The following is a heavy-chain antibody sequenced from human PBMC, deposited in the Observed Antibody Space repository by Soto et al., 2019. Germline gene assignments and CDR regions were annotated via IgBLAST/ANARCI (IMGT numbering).Heavy chain of an antibody. D-gene: IGHD6-6*01. Sequence: SGPTLVNPTQTLTVTCTFSGFSLNTSGMGVGWIRQPPGKALEWFALIYWNDDKYYSPSLKSRPTITKDTSKNQVFLTMTNMGPVDAATYYCAHTWYSSSSIYFDYWGQGTLVTVSS. CDR1: GFSLNTSGMG. V-gene: IGHV2-5*01. CDR2: IYWNDDK. CDR3: AHTWYSSSSIYFDY. J-gene: IGHJ4*02.